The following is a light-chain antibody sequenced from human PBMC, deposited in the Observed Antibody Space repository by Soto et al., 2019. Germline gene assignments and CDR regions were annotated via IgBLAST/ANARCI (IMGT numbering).Light chain of an antibody. CDR3: SSYTCSNTLGV. Sequence: QSVLTQPASVSGSPGQSITISCTGTSSDVGGYNYVSWYQQHPGKAPKLMIYEVSNRPSGVSNRFSGSKSGNTASLTISGLQAENEADYYCSSYTCSNTLGVFGGGPKLTVL. J-gene: IGLJ2*01. CDR1: SSDVGGYNY. CDR2: EVS. V-gene: IGLV2-14*01.